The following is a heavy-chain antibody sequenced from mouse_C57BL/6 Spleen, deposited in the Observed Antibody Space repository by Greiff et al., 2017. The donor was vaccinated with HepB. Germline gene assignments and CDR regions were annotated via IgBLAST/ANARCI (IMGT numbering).Heavy chain of an antibody. CDR3: ARSGSSYGYYFDY. V-gene: IGHV1-76*01. J-gene: IGHJ2*01. Sequence: QVQLQQSGAELVRPGASVKLSCKASGYTFTDYYINWVKQRPGQGLEWIARIYPGSGNTYYNEKFKGKATLTAEKSSSTAYMQLSSLTSEDSAVYFCARSGSSYGYYFDYWGQGTTLTVSS. CDR2: IYPGSGNT. CDR1: GYTFTDYY. D-gene: IGHD1-1*01.